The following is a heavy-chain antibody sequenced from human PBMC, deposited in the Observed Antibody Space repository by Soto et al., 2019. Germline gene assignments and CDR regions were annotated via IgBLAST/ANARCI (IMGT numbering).Heavy chain of an antibody. V-gene: IGHV1-69*01. D-gene: IGHD3-3*01. CDR2: FIPVYRTL. CDR3: ATGVIWIGYFTVDS. Sequence: QVLLVQSGAEVKKPGSSVKISCKASGGSFGNSAINWVRQTPGQGLEWLGGFIPVYRTLNYAQKFQGRVTIIADESTGTAYMTLSSLASNDTAVYYCATGVIWIGYFTVDSWGQGTRVTVSS. J-gene: IGHJ4*02. CDR1: GGSFGNSA.